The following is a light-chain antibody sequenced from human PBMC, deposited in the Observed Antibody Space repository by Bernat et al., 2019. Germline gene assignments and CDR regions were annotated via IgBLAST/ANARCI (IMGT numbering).Light chain of an antibody. J-gene: IGKJ2*03. V-gene: IGKV2-30*02. CDR2: QVS. CDR3: GQGTHLPYS. Sequence: DVVMTQSPLSLPITPGQPASISCRSSQSLVHSNGNTYLTWYQQKPGQPPRVLIYQVSNRYSGVPDRFSGGGAGTDFTLQISRVEAEDVGIYFCGQGTHLPYSFGRGTKVEIK. CDR1: QSLVHSNGNTY.